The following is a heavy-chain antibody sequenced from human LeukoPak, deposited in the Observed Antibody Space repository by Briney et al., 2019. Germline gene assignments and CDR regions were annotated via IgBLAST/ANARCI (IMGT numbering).Heavy chain of an antibody. J-gene: IGHJ5*02. CDR1: GYSISSGDY. CDR2: IYHSGST. Sequence: SETLSLTCAVSGYSISSGDYWGWIRQPPGNGLEWIGSIYHSGSTHYNPSLKSRVTISVDTSKNQFSLKLSSVTAADTAVYYCARNTTEVVTAKWFDPWGQGTLVTVSS. CDR3: ARNTTEVVTAKWFDP. V-gene: IGHV4-38-2*01. D-gene: IGHD2-21*02.